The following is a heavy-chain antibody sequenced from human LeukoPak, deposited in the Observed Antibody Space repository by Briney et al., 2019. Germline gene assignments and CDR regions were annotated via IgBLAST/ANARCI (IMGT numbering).Heavy chain of an antibody. Sequence: PSETLSLTCTVSGGSINNYSWSWMRQPPGKGREWIGYIYYSGSTNYNPSLKSRATISVDTSKNQFSLKLSSVTAADTAVYYCARGRHYYDSSGYYLADAFDIWGQGTMVTVSS. V-gene: IGHV4-59*01. J-gene: IGHJ3*02. CDR2: IYYSGST. CDR3: ARGRHYYDSSGYYLADAFDI. CDR1: GGSINNYS. D-gene: IGHD3-22*01.